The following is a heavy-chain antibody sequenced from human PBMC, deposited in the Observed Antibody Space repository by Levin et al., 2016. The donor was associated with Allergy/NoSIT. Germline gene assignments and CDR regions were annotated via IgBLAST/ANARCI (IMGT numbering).Heavy chain of an antibody. CDR3: ARDRLGSSWYEPYYYYYYYMDV. CDR2: ISSSSSYT. V-gene: IGHV3-11*06. J-gene: IGHJ6*03. Sequence: GESLKISCAASGFTFSDYYMSWIRQAPGKGLEWVSYISSSSSYTNYADSVKGRFTISRDNAKNSLYLQMNSLRAEDTAVYYCARDRLGSSWYEPYYYYYYYMDVWGKGTTVTVSS. D-gene: IGHD6-13*01. CDR1: GFTFSDYY.